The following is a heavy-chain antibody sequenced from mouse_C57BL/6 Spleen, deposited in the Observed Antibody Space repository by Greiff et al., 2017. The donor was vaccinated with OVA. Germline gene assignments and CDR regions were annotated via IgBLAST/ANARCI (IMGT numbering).Heavy chain of an antibody. D-gene: IGHD1-1*01. CDR2: IYPGDGDT. Sequence: QVQLQQSGPELVKPGASVKISCKASGYAFSSSWMNWVKQRPGKGLEWIGRIYPGDGDTNYNGKFKGKATLTADKSSSTAYMQLSSLTSEDSAVYFCAITPVATDYWGQGTTLTVSS. J-gene: IGHJ2*01. CDR1: GYAFSSSW. CDR3: AITPVATDY. V-gene: IGHV1-82*01.